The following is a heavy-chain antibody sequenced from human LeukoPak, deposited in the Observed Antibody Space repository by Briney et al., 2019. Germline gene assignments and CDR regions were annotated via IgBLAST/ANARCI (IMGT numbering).Heavy chain of an antibody. CDR2: VSYDGSNK. Sequence: PPGGSLRLSCAASGFTFSSYAMHWVRQAPGKGLEWVAVVSYDGSNKYYADSVKGRFTISRDNSKNTLYLQMNSLRAEDTAVYYCAKGAIGSIAAAGTGYFQHWGQGTLVTVSS. D-gene: IGHD6-13*01. V-gene: IGHV3-30-3*01. CDR3: AKGAIGSIAAAGTGYFQH. J-gene: IGHJ1*01. CDR1: GFTFSSYA.